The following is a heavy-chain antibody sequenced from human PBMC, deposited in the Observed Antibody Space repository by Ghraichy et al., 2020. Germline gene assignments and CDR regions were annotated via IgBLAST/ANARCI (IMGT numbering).Heavy chain of an antibody. Sequence: SGPTLVKPTQTLTLTCTFSWFSLRTSGVGVGWIRQPPGKALEWLALIYWDDDKRYSPSLKSRLTITKDTSKNQVVLTMTNMDPVDTATYYCAHTSKKGELSRTVHFDYWGQGTLVTVSS. CDR1: WFSLRTSGVG. D-gene: IGHD3-16*02. V-gene: IGHV2-5*02. CDR2: IYWDDDK. CDR3: AHTSKKGELSRTVHFDY. J-gene: IGHJ4*02.